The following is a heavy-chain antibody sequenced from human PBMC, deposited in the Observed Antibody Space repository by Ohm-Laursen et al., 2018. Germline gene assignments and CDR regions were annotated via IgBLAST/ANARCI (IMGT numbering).Heavy chain of an antibody. CDR3: ARILPGDNSYFDF. Sequence: TQTLTLTCTFSGFALSTGGMCVSWIRQPPGKAPEWLARIDWDDDKYYNPSLRTRLTISKDTSKNQVDLTMTNMDPVDTATYYCARILPGDNSYFDFWGQGILVTVSS. D-gene: IGHD4-23*01. CDR1: GFALSTGGMC. J-gene: IGHJ4*02. CDR2: IDWDDDK. V-gene: IGHV2-70*11.